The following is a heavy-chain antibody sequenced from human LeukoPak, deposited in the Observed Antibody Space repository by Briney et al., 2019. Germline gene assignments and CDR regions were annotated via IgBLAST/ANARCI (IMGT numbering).Heavy chain of an antibody. CDR1: GFTFSSYS. CDR3: ARAMVRGVIREMDV. CDR2: IKEDGSEK. V-gene: IGHV3-7*01. Sequence: PGGSLRLSCAASGFTFSSYSMNWVGQAPGKGLEWVANIKEDGSEKDYVDSVKGRFPIPRDNAKHSLYLPMNSLRAEDTAVYYCARAMVRGVIREMDVWGQGTTVTVSS. J-gene: IGHJ6*02. D-gene: IGHD3-10*01.